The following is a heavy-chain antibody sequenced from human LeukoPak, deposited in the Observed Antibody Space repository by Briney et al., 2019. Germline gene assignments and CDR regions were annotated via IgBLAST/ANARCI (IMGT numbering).Heavy chain of an antibody. J-gene: IGHJ4*02. D-gene: IGHD3-9*01. Sequence: GGSLRLSCAASGFTFSTYAMSWVRQAPGKGLEWVSGLSGSGSSAYYADSVKGRFTISRDNSRNTLYLQMNSLRPEDTAVYYCAKGLTNLGDDWGQGTLVTVSS. CDR1: GFTFSTYA. V-gene: IGHV3-23*01. CDR3: AKGLTNLGDD. CDR2: LSGSGSSA.